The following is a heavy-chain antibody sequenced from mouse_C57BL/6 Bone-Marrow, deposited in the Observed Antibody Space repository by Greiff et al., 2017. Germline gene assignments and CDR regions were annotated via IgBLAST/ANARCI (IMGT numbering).Heavy chain of an antibody. Sequence: VKLVESGAELARPGASVKMSCKASGYTFTSYTMHWVKQRPGQGLEWIGYINPSSGYTKYNQKFKDKATLTADKSSSTAYMQLSSLTSEDSAVDYCAYGSSAWFAYWGKGTLVTVSA. J-gene: IGHJ3*01. CDR3: AYGSSAWFAY. D-gene: IGHD1-1*01. V-gene: IGHV1-4*01. CDR1: GYTFTSYT. CDR2: INPSSGYT.